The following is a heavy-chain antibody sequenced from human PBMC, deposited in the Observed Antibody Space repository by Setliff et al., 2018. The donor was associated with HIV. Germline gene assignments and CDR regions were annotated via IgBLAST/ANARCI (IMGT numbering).Heavy chain of an antibody. CDR1: GFTVSGYY. CDR3: ARVRLYNAALDY. J-gene: IGHJ4*02. CDR2: IYSGGST. D-gene: IGHD3-10*01. V-gene: IGHV3-66*02. Sequence: GGSLRLSCAASGFTVSGYYMAWVRQAPGKGLEWVSTIYSGGSTYHADSVKGRFTLSRDSSKNTLSLQMNSLRPEDTAVYYCARVRLYNAALDYWGQGALVTVSS.